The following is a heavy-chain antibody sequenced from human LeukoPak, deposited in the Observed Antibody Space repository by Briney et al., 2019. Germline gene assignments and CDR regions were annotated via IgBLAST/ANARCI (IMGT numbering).Heavy chain of an antibody. V-gene: IGHV3-9*01. Sequence: LGGSLRLSCAASGFTFDDYAMHWVRQAPGKGLEWVSGISWNSGSKGYADSVKGRFTISRDNAKNSLYLQMNSLRAEDTALYYCAKDISAHYYGSGSSAFDIWGQGTMVTVSS. D-gene: IGHD3-10*01. CDR1: GFTFDDYA. J-gene: IGHJ3*02. CDR3: AKDISAHYYGSGSSAFDI. CDR2: ISWNSGSK.